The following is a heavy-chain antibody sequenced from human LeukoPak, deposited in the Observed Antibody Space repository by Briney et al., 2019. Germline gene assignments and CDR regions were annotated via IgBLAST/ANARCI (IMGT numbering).Heavy chain of an antibody. J-gene: IGHJ1*01. CDR2: ISTYNGNT. D-gene: IGHD7-27*01. Sequence: ASVKVSCKASGYIFTSYGISWVRQAPGQGLEWMGWISTYNGNTNYAQKFQGRVTMTTDTSTSTAYMELRSLRFDDTAVYYCASVPITTGGEYFQHWGQGTLLTVSS. CDR1: GYIFTSYG. CDR3: ASVPITTGGEYFQH. V-gene: IGHV1-18*01.